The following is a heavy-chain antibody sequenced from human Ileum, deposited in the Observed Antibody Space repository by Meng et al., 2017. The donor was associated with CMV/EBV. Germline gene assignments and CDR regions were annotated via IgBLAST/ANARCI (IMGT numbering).Heavy chain of an antibody. J-gene: IGHJ5*02. V-gene: IGHV3-48*03. CDR1: GFTFSSYE. CDR3: AREGVGNPGWFDP. CDR2: IDTSNNE. D-gene: IGHD4-23*01. Sequence: GESLKISCAASGFTFSSYEMNWVRQAPGKGLEWVSHIDTSNNEYYADSVKGRFAISRDNAKNSVYLQMNSLRAEDTALYYCAREGVGNPGWFDPWGQGTRVTVSS.